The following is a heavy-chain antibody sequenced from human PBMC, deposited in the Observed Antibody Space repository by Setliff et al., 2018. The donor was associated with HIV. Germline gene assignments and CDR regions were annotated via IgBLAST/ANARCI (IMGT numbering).Heavy chain of an antibody. CDR1: GFSLSTNGVG. V-gene: IGHV2-5*02. D-gene: IGHD6-19*01. CDR2: IYWDADK. Sequence: SGPTLVNPTQTLTLTCTFSGFSLSTNGVGVGWIRQPPGKALEWLALIYWDADKRYSPSLKNRLTITKDTSKDQVLLTMTNMDPLDTATYYCAHNHLAVAGSHYFDYWGQGTLVTVSS. J-gene: IGHJ4*02. CDR3: AHNHLAVAGSHYFDY.